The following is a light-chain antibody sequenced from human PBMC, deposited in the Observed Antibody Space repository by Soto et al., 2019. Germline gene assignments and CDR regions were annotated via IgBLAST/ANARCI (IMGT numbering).Light chain of an antibody. CDR2: AAS. CDR1: QDIDNY. Sequence: IQLTQSPSSLSASVGESVTITCRASQDIDNYLNWYQHRPGEAPKLLIYAASYLETGVPARFSGSGSGTDFSFTITSLQPEDSATYSCQQYDTRPTMTFGQGTRLEI. J-gene: IGKJ5*01. CDR3: QQYDTRPTMT. V-gene: IGKV1-33*01.